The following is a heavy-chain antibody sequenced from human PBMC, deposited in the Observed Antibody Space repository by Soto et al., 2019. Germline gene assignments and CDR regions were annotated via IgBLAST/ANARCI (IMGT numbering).Heavy chain of an antibody. V-gene: IGHV3-30*18. CDR3: AKDHIRGRSQWLNYSYSYYGRDV. Sequence: GGSLRLSCAASGFTFSSYGMHWVRQAPGKGLEWVAVISYDGSNKYYADSVKGRFTISRDNSKNTLYLQMNSLRAEDTAVYYCAKDHIRGRSQWLNYSYSYYGRDVWGQGTRVTVPS. D-gene: IGHD6-19*01. CDR2: ISYDGSNK. J-gene: IGHJ6*02. CDR1: GFTFSSYG.